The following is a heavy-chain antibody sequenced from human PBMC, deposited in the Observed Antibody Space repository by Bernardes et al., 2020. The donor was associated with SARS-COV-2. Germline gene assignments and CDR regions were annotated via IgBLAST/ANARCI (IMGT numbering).Heavy chain of an antibody. CDR1: DFTFSTYG. CDR2: IWNDGTKK. D-gene: IGHD6-13*01. CDR3: SGAPQLVDWAYFYYGMDV. V-gene: IGHV3-33*08. J-gene: IGHJ6*02. Sequence: GGSLRLSCTASDFTFSTYGMHWVRQAPGQGLEWVAVIWNDGTKKYYADSVKGRFTISRDNSKNTLYLEMSSLRAEDTGVYYCSGAPQLVDWAYFYYGMDVWGQGTTVTVSS.